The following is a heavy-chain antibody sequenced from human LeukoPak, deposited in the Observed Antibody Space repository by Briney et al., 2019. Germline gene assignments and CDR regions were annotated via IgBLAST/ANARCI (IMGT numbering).Heavy chain of an antibody. CDR3: ARTMVRGVNDY. CDR2: IYYSGSA. J-gene: IGHJ4*02. CDR1: GGSISSSSYY. V-gene: IGHV4-39*01. D-gene: IGHD3-10*01. Sequence: PSETLSLTCTVSGGSISSSSYYWGWIRQPPRKGLEWIGSIYYSGSAYYNPSLKSRVTISVDTSKNQFSLKLSSVTAADTAVYYCARTMVRGVNDYWGQGTLVTVSS.